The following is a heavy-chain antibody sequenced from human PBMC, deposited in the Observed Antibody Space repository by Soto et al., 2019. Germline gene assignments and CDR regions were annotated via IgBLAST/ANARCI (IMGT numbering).Heavy chain of an antibody. D-gene: IGHD4-17*01. CDR2: ISYSGST. V-gene: IGHV4-61*01. CDR1: GGSVSSGSYY. CDR3: AREPTTVTNYYYYALDV. J-gene: IGHJ6*02. Sequence: QVQLQESGPGLVKPSETLSLTCTVSGGSVSSGSYYWSWIRQPPGKGLEWIGYISYSGSTNYNLSLKRRVTISVDTSKNQFSLKLSSVTAADTAVYYCAREPTTVTNYYYYALDVWGQGTTVTVSS.